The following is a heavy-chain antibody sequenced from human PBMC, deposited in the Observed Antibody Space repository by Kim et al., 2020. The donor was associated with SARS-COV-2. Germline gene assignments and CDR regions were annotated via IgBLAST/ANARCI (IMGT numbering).Heavy chain of an antibody. CDR3: AKVRGLAVAGPYYFDY. D-gene: IGHD6-19*01. J-gene: IGHJ4*02. Sequence: VKGRFTITRDKSKTTLYLQMNSLRAEDTAVYYCAKVRGLAVAGPYYFDYWGQGTLVTVSS. V-gene: IGHV3-30*02.